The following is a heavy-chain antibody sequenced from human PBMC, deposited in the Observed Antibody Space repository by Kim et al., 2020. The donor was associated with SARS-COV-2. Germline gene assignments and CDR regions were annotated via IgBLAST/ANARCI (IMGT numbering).Heavy chain of an antibody. Sequence: GGSLRLSCAASGFTFSSYSMNWVRQAPGKGLEWVSSISSSSSYIYYADSVKGRFTISRDNAKNSLYLQMNSLRAEDTAVYYCARDLGGLMNALDIWGQGTMVTVSS. CDR1: GFTFSSYS. J-gene: IGHJ3*02. CDR2: ISSSSSYI. V-gene: IGHV3-21*01. D-gene: IGHD3-16*01. CDR3: ARDLGGLMNALDI.